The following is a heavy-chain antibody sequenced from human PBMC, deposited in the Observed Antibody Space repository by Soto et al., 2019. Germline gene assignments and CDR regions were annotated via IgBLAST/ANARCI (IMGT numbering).Heavy chain of an antibody. CDR2: INHSGST. V-gene: IGHV4-34*01. D-gene: IGHD2-2*01. J-gene: IGHJ4*02. Sequence: SETLSLTCAVYGGSFCGYFFSWIRQPPGKGLEWIGEINHSGSTNYNPSLKSRVTISVDTSKNQFSLKLSSVTAADTAVYYCARLAYQLPDYWGQGTLVTVSS. CDR3: ARLAYQLPDY. CDR1: GGSFCGYF.